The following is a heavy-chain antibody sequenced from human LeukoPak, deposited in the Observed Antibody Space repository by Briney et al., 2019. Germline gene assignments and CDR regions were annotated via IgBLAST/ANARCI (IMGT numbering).Heavy chain of an antibody. J-gene: IGHJ4*02. CDR1: GFTFSSYA. CDR2: ISGSGGST. D-gene: IGHD3-9*01. CDR3: AKFLNVLRYFDWLIDY. Sequence: PGGSLRLSCAASGFTFSSYAMSWVRQAPGKGLEWVSAISGSGGSTYYADSVKGRFTISRDNSKNTLYLQMNSLRAEDTAVYYCAKFLNVLRYFDWLIDYWGQGTLVTVSS. V-gene: IGHV3-23*01.